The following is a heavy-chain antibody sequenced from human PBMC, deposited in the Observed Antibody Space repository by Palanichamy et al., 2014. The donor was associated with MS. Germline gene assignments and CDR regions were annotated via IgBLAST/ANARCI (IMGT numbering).Heavy chain of an antibody. CDR2: TNSDGRRT. J-gene: IGHJ4*02. Sequence: EVQLVESGGGLVQPGGSLRLSCAASGFTFSTYWMHWVRQAPGKGLVWVSRTNSDGRRTSYADSVKGRFTISRDNAKNTLYLQMNSLRAEDTAVYYCARDRGYSGHDWGFDYWGQGTLVTVSS. CDR3: ARDRGYSGHDWGFDY. V-gene: IGHV3-74*01. D-gene: IGHD5-12*01. CDR1: GFTFSTYW.